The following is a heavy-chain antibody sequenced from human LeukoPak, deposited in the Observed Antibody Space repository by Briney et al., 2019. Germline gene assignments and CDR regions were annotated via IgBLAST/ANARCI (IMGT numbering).Heavy chain of an antibody. D-gene: IGHD6-19*01. CDR2: TYYRSKWYN. Sequence: SQTLSLTCAISGDSVPSNSAAWNWIRQSPSRGLEWLGRTYYRSKWYNDYAVSVKSRITINPDTSKNQFSLQLNSVTPEDTAVYYCARDLLSSGWYVGAFDIWGQGTMVTVSS. CDR1: GDSVPSNSAA. J-gene: IGHJ3*02. V-gene: IGHV6-1*01. CDR3: ARDLLSSGWYVGAFDI.